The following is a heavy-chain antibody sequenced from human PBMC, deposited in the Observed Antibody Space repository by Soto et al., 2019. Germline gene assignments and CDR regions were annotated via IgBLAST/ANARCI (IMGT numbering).Heavy chain of an antibody. CDR3: ARGHRRTYDILTGYYPVLEF. J-gene: IGHJ4*02. D-gene: IGHD3-9*01. Sequence: GASVKVSCKASGYTLIDFFIHWVRQAPGQGLEWMGWINPRTGDTKYPQKFQGRVTMTRDTSISTVYMELSTLRSEDTAVYYCARGHRRTYDILTGYYPVLEFWGQGTLVTVSS. CDR1: GYTLIDFF. V-gene: IGHV1-2*02. CDR2: INPRTGDT.